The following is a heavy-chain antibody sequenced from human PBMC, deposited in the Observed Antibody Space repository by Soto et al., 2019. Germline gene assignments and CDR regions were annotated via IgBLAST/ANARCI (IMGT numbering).Heavy chain of an antibody. J-gene: IGHJ3*01. Sequence: GGSLRLSCAASGFAFSTFWMSWVRQAPGKGLEWVANIKQDGNEKYYVDSVKGRFTISRDNAKNSLYLQMNSLRAEDTAVYYCAGEHVLMFASYDAFNVWGQGTLVTVS. CDR3: AGEHVLMFASYDAFNV. D-gene: IGHD2-21*01. CDR2: IKQDGNEK. V-gene: IGHV3-7*01. CDR1: GFAFSTFW.